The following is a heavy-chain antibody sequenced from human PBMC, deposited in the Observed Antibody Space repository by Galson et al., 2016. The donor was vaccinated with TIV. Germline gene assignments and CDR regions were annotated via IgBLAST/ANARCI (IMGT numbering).Heavy chain of an antibody. CDR1: GLSVSINY. V-gene: IGHV3-23*01. J-gene: IGHJ4*02. CDR3: AKGDITKVRGGSYDF. Sequence: SLRLSCAASGLSVSINYMTWVRQAPGKGLEWVSGILGTGDTTYYADSVKGRFTISRDNSKNTLYLQINSLRDDDTALYYCAKGDITKVRGGSYDFWGQGTLVTVSS. CDR2: ILGTGDTT. D-gene: IGHD3-10*01.